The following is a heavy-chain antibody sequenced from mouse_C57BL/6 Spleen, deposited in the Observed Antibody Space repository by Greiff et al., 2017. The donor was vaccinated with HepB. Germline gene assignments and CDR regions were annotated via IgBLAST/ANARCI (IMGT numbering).Heavy chain of an antibody. CDR2: ISGGGGNT. CDR1: GFTFSSYT. V-gene: IGHV5-9*01. Sequence: EVQLVESGGGLVKPGGSLKLSCAASGFTFSSYTMSWVRQTPEKRLEWVATISGGGGNTYYPDSVKGRFTISRDNAKNTLYLQMSSLRSEDTALYYCARHEIMITRYWYFDVWGTGTTVTVSS. J-gene: IGHJ1*03. D-gene: IGHD2-4*01. CDR3: ARHEIMITRYWYFDV.